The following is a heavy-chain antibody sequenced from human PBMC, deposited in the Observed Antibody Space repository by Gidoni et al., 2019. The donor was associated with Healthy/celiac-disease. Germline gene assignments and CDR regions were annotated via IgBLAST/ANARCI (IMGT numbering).Heavy chain of an antibody. Sequence: QVQLVESGGGVVQPGSSLSLSCAASVFPFSSYAMHWVRQAPGKGLEWVAVISYDGSNKYYADSVKGRFTISRDNSKNTLYLQMNSLRAEDTAVYYCAREGYSSSWYGYWGQGTLVTVSS. D-gene: IGHD6-13*01. J-gene: IGHJ4*02. V-gene: IGHV3-30-3*01. CDR1: VFPFSSYA. CDR2: ISYDGSNK. CDR3: AREGYSSSWYGY.